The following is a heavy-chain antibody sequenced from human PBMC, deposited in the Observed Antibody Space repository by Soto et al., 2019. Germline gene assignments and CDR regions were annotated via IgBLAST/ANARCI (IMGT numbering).Heavy chain of an antibody. CDR2: IPYSGRT. CDR1: GGSMRRSSYY. J-gene: IGHJ5*02. CDR3: ATYSYLLVTSGYHDL. D-gene: IGHD5-12*01. Sequence: QLHLQESGPGLVSPSETLSLNCTVSGGSMRRSSYYWGWIRQTPGTGLEWIASIPYSGRTYYRHPLKGRVAISLDRSKNQFSLRLHSVTAADTALYYCATYSYLLVTSGYHDLWGQGLQVTVSS. V-gene: IGHV4-39*01.